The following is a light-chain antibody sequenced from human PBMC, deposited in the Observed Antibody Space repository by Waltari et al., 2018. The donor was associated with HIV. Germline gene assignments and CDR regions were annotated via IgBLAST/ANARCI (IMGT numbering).Light chain of an antibody. CDR3: LQDYNDPLT. V-gene: IGKV1-6*01. CDR2: AAS. J-gene: IGKJ4*01. CDR1: QGIGND. Sequence: AIQMTQSPSSLSASVGARVTITCRASQGIGNDLGWYQQKPGKAPELLIYAASSLQSGVPSRFSGSGSGTDFTLTISSLQPEDFATYYCLQDYNDPLTFGGGTKVEIK.